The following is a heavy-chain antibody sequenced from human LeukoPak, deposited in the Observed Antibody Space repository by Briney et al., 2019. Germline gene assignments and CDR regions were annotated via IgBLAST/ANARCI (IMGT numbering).Heavy chain of an antibody. D-gene: IGHD3-9*01. J-gene: IGHJ5*02. CDR2: ISAYNGNT. CDR3: VRDRWYDILTGQNWFDP. CDR1: GYTFTSYG. V-gene: IGHV1-18*01. Sequence: ASVKVSCKASGYTFTSYGISWVRQAPGQGLEWMGWISAYNGNTNYAQKLQGRVTMTTDTSTSTAYMELRSLRSDDTAVYYCVRDRWYDILTGQNWFDPWGQGTLVTVSS.